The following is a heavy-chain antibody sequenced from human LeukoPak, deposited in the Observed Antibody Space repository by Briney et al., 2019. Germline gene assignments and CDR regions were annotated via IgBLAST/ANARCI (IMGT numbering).Heavy chain of an antibody. CDR2: ISGSGGST. D-gene: IGHD1-26*01. CDR1: GFTFSSYG. V-gene: IGHV3-23*01. Sequence: GGSLRLSCAASGFTFSSYGMSWVRQAPGKGLEWVSAISGSGGSTYYADSVKGRFTISRDNSKNTLYLQMNSLRAEDTAVYYCARAGIVGATVGYWGQGTLVTVSS. CDR3: ARAGIVGATVGY. J-gene: IGHJ4*02.